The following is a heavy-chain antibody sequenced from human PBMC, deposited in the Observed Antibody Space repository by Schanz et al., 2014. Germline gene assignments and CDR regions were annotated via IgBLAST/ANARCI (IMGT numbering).Heavy chain of an antibody. CDR1: GTSITSSTYY. D-gene: IGHD3-22*01. J-gene: IGHJ5*02. CDR3: ARPSSVVGITGWFDT. V-gene: IGHV4-39*01. CDR2: ISYSGNT. Sequence: QVQLQESGPRLVKPSETLSLICSVSGTSITSSTYYWGWIRQPPGKGPEWIGSISYSGNTYYTPPLKVRFTISLDSSKTQFSLKLTSVTAADTAVYYCARPSSVVGITGWFDTWGQGTLVTVSS.